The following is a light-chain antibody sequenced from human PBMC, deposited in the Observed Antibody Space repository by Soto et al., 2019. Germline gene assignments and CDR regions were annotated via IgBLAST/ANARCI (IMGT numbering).Light chain of an antibody. Sequence: EIVMTQSPATLSVSRWERATLSCRASQSCYHHLAWYQHKPGQDPGLLIYEAYNRATGIPPTFSGRGSGTEFSLPISSLQSEVFALYYCQQKNSWPLTFGGATKLEIK. CDR1: QSCYHH. CDR2: EAY. CDR3: QQKNSWPLT. J-gene: IGKJ4*01. V-gene: IGKV3-15*01.